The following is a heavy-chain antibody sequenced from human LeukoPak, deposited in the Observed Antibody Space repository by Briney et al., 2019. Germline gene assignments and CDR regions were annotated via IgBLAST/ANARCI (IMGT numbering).Heavy chain of an antibody. J-gene: IGHJ4*02. CDR3: TRDGDVSGYSD. V-gene: IGHV3-30-3*01. CDR1: GFTFSSYT. D-gene: IGHD3-22*01. Sequence: GRSLRLSCAASGFTFSSYTMHWVRQAPGKGLEWVAVISYDGTNKYYADSVKGRFTISRDNAENSLYLQMNSLRAEDTAVYYCTRDGDVSGYSDWGQGTLVTVSS. CDR2: ISYDGTNK.